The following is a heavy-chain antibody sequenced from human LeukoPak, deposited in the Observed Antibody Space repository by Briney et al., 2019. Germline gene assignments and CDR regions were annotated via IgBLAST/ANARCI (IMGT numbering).Heavy chain of an antibody. D-gene: IGHD2-2*01. V-gene: IGHV4-34*01. CDR2: INHSGST. CDR1: GGSFSGYY. J-gene: IGHJ3*02. Sequence: SETLSLTCAVYGGSFSGYYWSWIRQPPGKGLEWIGEINHSGSTNYNPSLKSRVTISVDTSKNQFSLKLSSVTAADTAVYYCASGYCSSTSCYGYAFDIWGQGTMVTVSS. CDR3: ASGYCSSTSCYGYAFDI.